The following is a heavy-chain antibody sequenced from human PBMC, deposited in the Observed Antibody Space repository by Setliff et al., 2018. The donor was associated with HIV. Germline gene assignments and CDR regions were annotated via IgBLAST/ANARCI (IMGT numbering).Heavy chain of an antibody. D-gene: IGHD5-18*01. J-gene: IGHJ4*02. CDR3: ARDGSYISRGY. V-gene: IGHV3-11*05. CDR2: ISSSGSFT. Sequence: GGSLRLSCVVSGFNFSDDYMSWISQAPGKGLEWVSYISSSGSFTNYADSVKGRFTSSRDNAKNSLYLQMNSLRDEDTAVYYCARDGSYISRGYWGQGTLVTVSS. CDR1: GFNFSDDY.